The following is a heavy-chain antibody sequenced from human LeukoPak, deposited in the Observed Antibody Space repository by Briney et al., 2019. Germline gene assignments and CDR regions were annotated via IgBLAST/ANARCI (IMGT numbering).Heavy chain of an antibody. J-gene: IGHJ4*02. CDR3: ARSFIMVRGVIILGH. CDR1: GYTFTSYD. Sequence: VKVSCKASGYTFTSYDINWVRQATGQGLEWMGWMNPNSGNTGYAQKFQGRVTMTRNTSISTAYMELSSLRSEDTAVYYCARSFIMVRGVIILGHWGQGTLVTVSS. D-gene: IGHD3-10*01. CDR2: MNPNSGNT. V-gene: IGHV1-8*01.